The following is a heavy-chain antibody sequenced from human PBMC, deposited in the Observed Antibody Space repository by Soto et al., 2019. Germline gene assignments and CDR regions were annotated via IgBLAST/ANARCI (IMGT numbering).Heavy chain of an antibody. V-gene: IGHV6-1*01. CDR3: ARGGYYDNFWKKLNYYGLDV. CDR2: TYYRSKWYN. D-gene: IGHD3-16*01. CDR1: GDSVSSNSAA. Sequence: PSQTLSLTCAISGDSVSSNSAAWNWIRQSPSRGLEWLGRTYYRSKWYNDYPVSVRSRITVKADTSKNQFSLQVNSVTPDDTAVYYCARGGYYDNFWKKLNYYGLDVWGQGTTVTVSS. J-gene: IGHJ6*02.